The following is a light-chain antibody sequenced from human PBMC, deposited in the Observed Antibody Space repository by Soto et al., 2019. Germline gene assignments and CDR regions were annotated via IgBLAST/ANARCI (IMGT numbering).Light chain of an antibody. V-gene: IGKV1-39*01. Sequence: DIQMTQSPSSLSASVGDRVTITCRASQSINSNLNWYQQKPGKAPKLLIYAASNLQSGVPSRFSGSGSGTHFTLTISRLQPDDFATYYCQQSYSIPLTFGGGTKVDIK. CDR3: QQSYSIPLT. J-gene: IGKJ4*01. CDR1: QSINSN. CDR2: AAS.